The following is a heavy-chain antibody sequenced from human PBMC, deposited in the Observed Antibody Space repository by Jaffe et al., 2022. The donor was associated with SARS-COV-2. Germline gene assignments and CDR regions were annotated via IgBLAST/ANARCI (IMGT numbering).Heavy chain of an antibody. D-gene: IGHD3-22*01. V-gene: IGHV3-23*01. J-gene: IGHJ6*02. CDR3: ARAAKYYYDSSGYRLNYYYYGMDV. CDR1: GFTFSNYA. CDR2: ISGSGGSA. Sequence: EVQLLESGGGLVQPGGSLRLSCAASGFTFSNYAMTWVRQAPGEGLEWVSVISGSGGSAYHADSVKGRFTTSRDDSKNTLYLQMNSLRAGDTAVYYCARAAKYYYDSSGYRLNYYYYGMDVWGQGTTVTVSS.